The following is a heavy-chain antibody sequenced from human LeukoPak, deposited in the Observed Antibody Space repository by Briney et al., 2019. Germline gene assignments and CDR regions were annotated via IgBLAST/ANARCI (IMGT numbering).Heavy chain of an antibody. CDR3: AKDRSYDILTGYYTADAFDI. CDR1: GFTFSSYA. J-gene: IGHJ3*02. CDR2: ISYDGSNK. V-gene: IGHV3-30-3*01. D-gene: IGHD3-9*01. Sequence: GGSLRLSCAASGFTFSSYAMHWVRQAPGKGLEWVAVISYDGSNKYYADSVKGRFTISRDNSKNTLYLQMNSLRAEDTAVYYCAKDRSYDILTGYYTADAFDIWGQGTMVTVSS.